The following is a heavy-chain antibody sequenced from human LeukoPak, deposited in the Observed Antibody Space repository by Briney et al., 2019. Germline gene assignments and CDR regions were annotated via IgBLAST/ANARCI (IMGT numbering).Heavy chain of an antibody. V-gene: IGHV4-39*07. J-gene: IGHJ5*02. CDR2: IYYSGST. Sequence: PSETLSLTCTVSGGSISSSSYYWGWIRQPPGKGLEWIGSIYYSGSTYYNPSLKSRVTISVDTSKNQFSLKLSSVTAADTAVYYCARDSGTPFDPWGQGTLVTVSS. D-gene: IGHD1-26*01. CDR3: ARDSGTPFDP. CDR1: GGSISSSSYY.